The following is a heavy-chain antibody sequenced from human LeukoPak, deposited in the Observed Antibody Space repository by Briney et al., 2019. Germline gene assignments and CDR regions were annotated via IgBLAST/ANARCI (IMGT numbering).Heavy chain of an antibody. J-gene: IGHJ6*03. D-gene: IGHD4-17*01. CDR1: GYTFTSYD. V-gene: IGHV1-8*03. CDR2: MNPNSGNT. Sequence: ASVKVSCKASGYTFTSYDINWVRQATGQGLEWMGWMNPNSGNTGYAQKFQGRVTITRNTYISTAYMELSSLRSEDTAVYYCARGPTGYYYYYMDVWGKGTTVTVSS. CDR3: ARGPTGYYYYYMDV.